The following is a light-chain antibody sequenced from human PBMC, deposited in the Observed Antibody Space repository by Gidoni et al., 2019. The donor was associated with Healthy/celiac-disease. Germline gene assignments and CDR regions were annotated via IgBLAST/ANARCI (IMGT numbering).Light chain of an antibody. V-gene: IGKV3-11*01. J-gene: IGKJ4*01. CDR2: DAS. CDR3: QQRSNWPPPLT. Sequence: EIVLTQSPATLSLSPGERATLSCRASQSVSSYLAWYQQKPGQAPRLLIYDASNRATGIPARFSGSGSGTDFTLTISSLEPEDCAVYYCQQRSNWPPPLTCGGGTKVEIK. CDR1: QSVSSY.